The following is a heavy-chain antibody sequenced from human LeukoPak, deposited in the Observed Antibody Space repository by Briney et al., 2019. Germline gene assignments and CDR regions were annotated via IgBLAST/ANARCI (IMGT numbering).Heavy chain of an antibody. V-gene: IGHV3-23*01. D-gene: IGHD3-10*01. CDR2: INGSGDAT. J-gene: IGHJ4*02. Sequence: GGSLRLSCAASGFTFSSYSMNWVRQAPGKGLEWVSSINGSGDATLYADSVMGRFTISRDNAKNTVSLQMKNLRAEDTAVYYCAKSDCGSDGCKLLNYWGQGTLVIASS. CDR3: AKSDCGSDGCKLLNY. CDR1: GFTFSSYS.